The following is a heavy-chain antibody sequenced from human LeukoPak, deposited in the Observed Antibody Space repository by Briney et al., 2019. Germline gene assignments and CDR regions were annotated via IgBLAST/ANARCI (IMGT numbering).Heavy chain of an antibody. V-gene: IGHV4-59*08. CDR3: ATQFTGPVDY. D-gene: IGHD4-11*01. Sequence: SETLSLTCTVSGGSISSYYWSWIRQPPGKGLEWIGYIYYSGSTNYNPSLKSRVTISVDTSKNQFSLKLSSVTAADTAVYYCATQFTGPVDYWGQGTLVTVSS. J-gene: IGHJ4*02. CDR2: IYYSGST. CDR1: GGSISSYY.